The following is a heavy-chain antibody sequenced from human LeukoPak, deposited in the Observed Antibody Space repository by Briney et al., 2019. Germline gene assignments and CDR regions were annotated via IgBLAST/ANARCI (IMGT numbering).Heavy chain of an antibody. CDR3: AKSAPRMGMTTVTFFDY. J-gene: IGHJ4*02. CDR2: ISYDGSNK. CDR1: GFTFSSYG. Sequence: GGSLRLSCAASGFTFSSYGMHWVRQAPGKGLEWVAVISYDGSNKYYADSVKGRFTISRDNSKNTLYLQMNSLRAEDTAVYYCAKSAPRMGMTTVTFFDYRGQGTLVTVSS. D-gene: IGHD4-17*01. V-gene: IGHV3-30*18.